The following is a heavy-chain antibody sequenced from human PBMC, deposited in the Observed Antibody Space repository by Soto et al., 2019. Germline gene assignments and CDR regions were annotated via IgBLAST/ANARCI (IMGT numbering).Heavy chain of an antibody. CDR3: ARQPRILTGYSGHFDY. D-gene: IGHD3-9*01. V-gene: IGHV4-39*01. CDR2: FYYSGST. J-gene: IGHJ4*02. Sequence: PSETLSLTFTVSGGSISSSSYSGRWIRQPPGKGPEWIGTFYYSGSTYYNPSLKSRVTISVDTSKNQFFLKLNSVTAADTAVYYCARQPRILTGYSGHFDYWGQVTLVTVS. CDR1: GGSISSSSYS.